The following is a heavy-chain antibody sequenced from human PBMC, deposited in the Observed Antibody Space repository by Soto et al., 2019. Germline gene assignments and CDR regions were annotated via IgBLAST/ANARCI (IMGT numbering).Heavy chain of an antibody. V-gene: IGHV4-39*02. J-gene: IGHJ3*02. CDR3: ARDFGPLAFDI. CDR2: VYYSGVT. CDR1: GGSISGSTYY. Sequence: SETLSLTCTVSGGSISGSTYYWGWVRQPPGKGPEWIGNVYYSGVTYYNPSLKSRLTISVDPSKTRFSLRLRSVTAADTAVYYCARDFGPLAFDIWGPGTMVTVSS. D-gene: IGHD3-10*01.